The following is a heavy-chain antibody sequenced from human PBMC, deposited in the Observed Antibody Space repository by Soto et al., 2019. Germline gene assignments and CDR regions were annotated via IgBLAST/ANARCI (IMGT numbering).Heavy chain of an antibody. CDR3: ARYAGYCSSTSCYRGENDAFDI. CDR2: IYYSGST. J-gene: IGHJ3*02. CDR1: GGSISSGGYY. Sequence: SETLSLTCTVSGGSISSGGYYWSWIRQHPGKGLEWIGYIYYSGSTYYNPSLKSRVTISVDTSKNQFSLKLSSVTAADTAVYYCARYAGYCSSTSCYRGENDAFDIWGQGTMVTVSS. V-gene: IGHV4-31*03. D-gene: IGHD2-2*01.